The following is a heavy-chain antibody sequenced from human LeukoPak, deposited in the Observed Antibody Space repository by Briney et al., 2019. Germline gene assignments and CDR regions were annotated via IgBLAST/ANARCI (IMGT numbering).Heavy chain of an antibody. V-gene: IGHV3-74*01. D-gene: IGHD6-13*01. CDR3: AREAQRLAAAGTSAFDL. Sequence: GGSLRLSCAASGFTFSAYWMHWVRQAPGKGLAWDSHINIDGGVTNYADSVKGRFTVSRDNARSTLYLQMSSLRAEDTAIYYCAREAQRLAAAGTSAFDLGGQGTLVTVSP. CDR2: INIDGGVT. CDR1: GFTFSAYW. J-gene: IGHJ3*01.